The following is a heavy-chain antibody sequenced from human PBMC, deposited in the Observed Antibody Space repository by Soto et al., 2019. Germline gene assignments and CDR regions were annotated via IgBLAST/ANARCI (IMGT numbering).Heavy chain of an antibody. CDR1: GFTFSSYS. D-gene: IGHD6-13*01. V-gene: IGHV3-21*01. CDR2: ISSSSSYI. Sequence: GSLRLSCAASGFTFSSYSMNWVRQAPGKGLEWVSSISSSSSYIYYADSVKGRFTISRDNAKNSLYLQMNSLRAEDTAVYYCASGSSSWYSGSDYWGQGTLVTVSS. CDR3: ASGSSSWYSGSDY. J-gene: IGHJ4*02.